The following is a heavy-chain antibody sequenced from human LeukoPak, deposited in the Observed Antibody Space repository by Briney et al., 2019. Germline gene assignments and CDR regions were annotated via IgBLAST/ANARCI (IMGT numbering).Heavy chain of an antibody. CDR3: ARGDSSGPDYYYYMDV. J-gene: IGHJ6*03. CDR2: IKQDGTEK. CDR1: GFPFSTYW. Sequence: PGGSLRLSCATSGFPFSTYWMSWLRQPPGKGLEWVANIKQDGTEKYYVESVKGRFTISRDIAKKSVFLQMNSLRDEDTAVYYCARGDSSGPDYYYYMDVWGKGTTVTISS. D-gene: IGHD6-19*01. V-gene: IGHV3-7*01.